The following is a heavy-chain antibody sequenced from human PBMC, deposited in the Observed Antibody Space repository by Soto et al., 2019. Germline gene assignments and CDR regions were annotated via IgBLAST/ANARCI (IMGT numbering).Heavy chain of an antibody. Sequence: VGSLILSCSASGFTFSSYERNWVRQTPWKWLEWVSYIVSSGNIIHYADSVKGRFTISRDNAKNSLYLQMNSLRAEDTAVYYCAKTSPDVVVPAALTGYYYYGMDVWGQGTTVTVSS. D-gene: IGHD2-2*01. CDR3: AKTSPDVVVPAALTGYYYYGMDV. J-gene: IGHJ6*02. CDR2: IVSSGNII. V-gene: IGHV3-48*03. CDR1: GFTFSSYE.